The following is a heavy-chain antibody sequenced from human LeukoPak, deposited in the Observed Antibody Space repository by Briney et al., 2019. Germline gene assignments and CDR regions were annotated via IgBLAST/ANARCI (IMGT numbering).Heavy chain of an antibody. CDR3: AKEDPQTTVPEGLNV. CDR2: IYYSGTT. J-gene: IGHJ6*02. CDR1: GGSISTYY. D-gene: IGHD4-17*01. Sequence: PSETLSLTCTVSGGSISTYYWSWIRQPPGKGLEWIGYIYYSGTTNYNPSLKSRATISVDTSKNQFSLNLSSLTAPYPAVYYCAKEDPQTTVPEGLNVWGQGTTVTVSS. V-gene: IGHV4-59*01.